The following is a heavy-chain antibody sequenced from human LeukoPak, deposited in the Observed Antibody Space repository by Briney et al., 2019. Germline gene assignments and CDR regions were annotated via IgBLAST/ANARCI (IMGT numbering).Heavy chain of an antibody. J-gene: IGHJ5*02. V-gene: IGHV4-39*07. CDR1: GGSISSSSYY. D-gene: IGHD5-24*01. CDR2: IYYSGST. CDR3: ARVNYAGWFDP. Sequence: SETLSLTCTVSGGSISSSSYYWGWIRQPPGKGLEWIGSIYYSGSTYYNPSLKSRVTVSVDTSKNQFSLKLSSVTAADTAVYYCARVNYAGWFDPWGQGTLVTVSS.